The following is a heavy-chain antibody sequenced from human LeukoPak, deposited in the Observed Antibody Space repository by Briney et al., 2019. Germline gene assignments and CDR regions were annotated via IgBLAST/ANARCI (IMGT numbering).Heavy chain of an antibody. V-gene: IGHV1-69*06. CDR2: IIPIFGTA. CDR3: ARGSPHGDFYFDY. D-gene: IGHD4-17*01. Sequence: SVKVSCKASGGTFSSYAISWVRQAPGQGLEWMGGIIPIFGTANYAQKFQGIVTITADKSTSTAYMELSSLRSEDTAVYYCARGSPHGDFYFDYWGQGTLVTVSS. J-gene: IGHJ4*02. CDR1: GGTFSSYA.